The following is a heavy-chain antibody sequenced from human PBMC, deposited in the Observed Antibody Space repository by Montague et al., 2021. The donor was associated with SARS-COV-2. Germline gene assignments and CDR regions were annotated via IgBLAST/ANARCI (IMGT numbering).Heavy chain of an antibody. V-gene: IGHV3-43*02. D-gene: IGHD5-12*01. J-gene: IGHJ4*02. Sequence: SLRLSCAASGFTFDDYTMYWVRQRPGKGLGCVSLIGGDGRDSYYTDSVRGRFTISRDNDKNSLYLYMNNLTTEDSALYYCAKDLSGYDYALYFDRWGRGTRVTVSS. CDR1: GFTFDDYT. CDR2: IGGDGRDS. CDR3: AKDLSGYDYALYFDR.